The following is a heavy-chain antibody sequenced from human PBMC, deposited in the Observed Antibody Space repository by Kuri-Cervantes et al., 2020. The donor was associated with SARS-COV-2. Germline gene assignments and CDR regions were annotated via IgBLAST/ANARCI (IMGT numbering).Heavy chain of an antibody. CDR2: ISSSSSYI. D-gene: IGHD1-1*01. V-gene: IGHV3-21*04. Sequence: GGSLRLSCAASGVTFSSYAMSWVRQAPGKGLEWVSSISSSSSYIYYADSVKGRFTISRDNAKNSLYLQMNSLGAEDTAVYYCARGGGSETTPIDYWGQGTLVTVSS. CDR3: ARGGGSETTPIDY. J-gene: IGHJ4*02. CDR1: GVTFSSYA.